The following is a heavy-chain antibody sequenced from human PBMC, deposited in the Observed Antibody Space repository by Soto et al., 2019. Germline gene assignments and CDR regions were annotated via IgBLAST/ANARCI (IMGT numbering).Heavy chain of an antibody. Sequence: EVQLLESGGKLVQPGGSLTLSCAASGFTFSTYAMAWVRQAPGKGLEWVSGVSARGLNTDYADPVKGRFYISRDNSKNTVSLHMNSLRAEDTALYYCAKDRTRRTSGYFFDYLGQGTPVTVSS. CDR3: AKDRTRRTSGYFFDY. V-gene: IGHV3-23*01. CDR1: GFTFSTYA. J-gene: IGHJ4*02. CDR2: VSARGLNT. D-gene: IGHD1-1*01.